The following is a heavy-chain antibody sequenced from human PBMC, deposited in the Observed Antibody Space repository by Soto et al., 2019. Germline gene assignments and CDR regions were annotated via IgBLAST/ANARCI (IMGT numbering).Heavy chain of an antibody. CDR3: ARSSGMVRGVIITYRPFDY. CDR1: GDSVSSGSYY. V-gene: IGHV4-61*01. D-gene: IGHD3-10*01. J-gene: IGHJ4*01. CDR2: IYYSGST. Sequence: QVQLQASGPGLVTPSETLSLTCTVSGDSVSSGSYYWSWIRQPPGKGLEWIAYIYYSGSTNYNPPLKSRVTISVNPANNQFSLRMSSVTAADTAVNYCARSSGMVRGVIITYRPFDYWGHGTLVTVSS.